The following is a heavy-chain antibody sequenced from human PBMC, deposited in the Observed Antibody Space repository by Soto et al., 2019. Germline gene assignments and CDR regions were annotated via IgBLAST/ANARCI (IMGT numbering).Heavy chain of an antibody. CDR1: GFSISGCS. J-gene: IGHJ4*01. D-gene: IGHD5-18*01. CDR2: ITIRTGNI. CDR3: VRDRDLDRDMVHADL. Sequence: GGSLRLSCEASGFSISGCSVSWVRQAPGKGLEWLAYITIRTGNIVYADSVRGRFTISADNAENSVFLQMNSLRDEDTAVYFCVRDRDLDRDMVHADLWGQGTLVTVSS. V-gene: IGHV3-48*02.